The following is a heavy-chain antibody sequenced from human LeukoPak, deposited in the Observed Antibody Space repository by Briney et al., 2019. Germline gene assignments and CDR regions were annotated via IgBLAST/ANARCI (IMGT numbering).Heavy chain of an antibody. D-gene: IGHD5-12*01. Sequence: QPEWSLRLSCAASGFSFSNYGMHWVRQAPGKGVEWVAVIWYDGVNKYYADSVKGRFTISRDMPKNTLYLQMNSLRAEDTAVYYCAREGIVATLDYWGQGTLVTVSS. V-gene: IGHV3-33*01. CDR1: GFSFSNYG. CDR2: IWYDGVNK. J-gene: IGHJ4*02. CDR3: AREGIVATLDY.